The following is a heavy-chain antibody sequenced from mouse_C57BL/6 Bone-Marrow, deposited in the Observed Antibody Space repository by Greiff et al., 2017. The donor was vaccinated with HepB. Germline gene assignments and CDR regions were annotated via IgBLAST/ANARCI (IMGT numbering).Heavy chain of an antibody. CDR3: ARDYYGSSYEFAY. Sequence: EVMLVESGGGLVKPGGSLKLSCAASGFTFSSYTMSWVRQTPEKRLEWVATISGGGGNTYYPDSVRGRFTISRDNAKNPLYLQMSSLRSEDTALYYCARDYYGSSYEFAYWGQGTLVTVSA. CDR2: ISGGGGNT. V-gene: IGHV5-9*01. CDR1: GFTFSSYT. D-gene: IGHD1-1*01. J-gene: IGHJ3*01.